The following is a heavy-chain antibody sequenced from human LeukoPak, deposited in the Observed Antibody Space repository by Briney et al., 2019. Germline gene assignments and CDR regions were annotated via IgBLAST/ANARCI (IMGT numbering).Heavy chain of an antibody. V-gene: IGHV4-39*01. CDR1: GGSISSGSYY. Sequence: PSETLSLTCTVSGGSISSGSYYWAWLRQAQGKGLEWIGRIYNSASTYYNPSFTSRVTLTVDTARNQFSLNVRTMTAADTAMYYCSTNKTMMTAAALFDPWGQGTLVIVSS. J-gene: IGHJ5*02. CDR2: IYNSAST. D-gene: IGHD3-22*01. CDR3: STNKTMMTAAALFDP.